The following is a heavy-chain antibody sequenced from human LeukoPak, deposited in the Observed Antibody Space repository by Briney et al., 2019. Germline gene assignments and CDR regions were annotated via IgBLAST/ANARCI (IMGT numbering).Heavy chain of an antibody. J-gene: IGHJ3*02. CDR3: ARDLAVAGRGDAFDI. D-gene: IGHD6-19*01. Sequence: SETLSLTCTVSGGSISGYYWSWIRQPAGKGLEWIGRIYTSGSTNYNPSLKSRVTMSVDTSKNQFSLKLSSVTAADTAVYYCARDLAVAGRGDAFDIWGQGTMVTVSS. CDR2: IYTSGST. V-gene: IGHV4-4*07. CDR1: GGSISGYY.